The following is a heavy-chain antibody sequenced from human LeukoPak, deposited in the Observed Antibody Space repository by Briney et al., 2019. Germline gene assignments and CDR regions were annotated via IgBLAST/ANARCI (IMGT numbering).Heavy chain of an antibody. Sequence: SETLSLTSTVSGGSISSGGYYWSWIRQPPGKGLEWIGYIYHRGSTYYNPSLMSRVTISVDRSKNQFSLKLSSVTAADTAVYYCARDLGSSFDYWGQGTLVTVSS. CDR1: GGSISSGGYY. J-gene: IGHJ4*02. V-gene: IGHV4-30-2*01. D-gene: IGHD6-13*01. CDR3: ARDLGSSFDY. CDR2: IYHRGST.